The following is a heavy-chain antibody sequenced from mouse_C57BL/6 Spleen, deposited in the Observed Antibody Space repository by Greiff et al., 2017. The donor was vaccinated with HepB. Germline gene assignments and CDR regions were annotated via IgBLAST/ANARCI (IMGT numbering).Heavy chain of an antibody. CDR2: IYPGGGYT. CDR3: ARSGVYYGSSYYAMDY. J-gene: IGHJ4*01. D-gene: IGHD1-1*01. V-gene: IGHV1-63*01. CDR1: GYTFTNYW. Sequence: QVHVKQSGAELVRPGTSVKMSCKASGYTFTNYWIGWAKQRPGHGLEWIGDIYPGGGYTNYNEKFKGKATLTADKSSSTAYMQFSSLTSEDSAIYYCARSGVYYGSSYYAMDYWGQGTSVTVSS.